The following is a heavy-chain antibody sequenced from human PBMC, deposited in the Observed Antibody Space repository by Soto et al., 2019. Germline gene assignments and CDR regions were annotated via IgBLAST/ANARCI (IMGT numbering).Heavy chain of an antibody. V-gene: IGHV3-7*03. CDR3: VTAVRGYNANGDL. CDR2: IKADGTEK. CDR1: GFTFSSYW. J-gene: IGHJ6*02. D-gene: IGHD5-12*01. Sequence: VQLVESGGDLVQPGGSLRLSWVGSGFTFSSYWMGWVRQTPGKGLEWVATIKADGTEKYYVDSVKGRFTFSRDNAKTSVYLEMNSLRAEDTAVYYCVTAVRGYNANGDLWGLGTTVTVSS.